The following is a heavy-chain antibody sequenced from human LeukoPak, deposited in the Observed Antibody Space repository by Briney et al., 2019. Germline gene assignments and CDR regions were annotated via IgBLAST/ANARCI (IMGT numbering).Heavy chain of an antibody. J-gene: IGHJ4*02. CDR2: IRSKVYGGTT. V-gene: IGHV3-49*04. D-gene: IGHD4-23*01. Sequence: GGSLRLSCRSSGASSGVYVMTWVRRAPGKGLEWVGFIRSKVYGGTTEYAASVKGRFIISIDDSKSIAYLQMNSLETEDTAVYYCTRDYGGFDYWGQGTLVTVSS. CDR1: GASSGVYV. CDR3: TRDYGGFDY.